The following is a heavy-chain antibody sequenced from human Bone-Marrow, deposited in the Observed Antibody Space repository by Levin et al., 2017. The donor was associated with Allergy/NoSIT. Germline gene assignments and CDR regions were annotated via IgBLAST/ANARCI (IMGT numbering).Heavy chain of an antibody. D-gene: IGHD6-19*01. J-gene: IGHJ4*02. CDR3: AKLLPWLVLTAPFDY. CDR2: ISYDGSDK. V-gene: IGHV3-30*18. Sequence: GGSLRLSCAVSGFTFSNYGMHWVRQAPGKGLEWVALISYDGSDKDYADSVKGRFSISRDSSKNTLYLQMNSLRAEDTAVYYCAKLLPWLVLTAPFDYWGQGTLVTVSS. CDR1: GFTFSNYG.